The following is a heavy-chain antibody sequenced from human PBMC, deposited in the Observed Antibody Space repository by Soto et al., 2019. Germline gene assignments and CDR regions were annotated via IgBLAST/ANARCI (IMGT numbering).Heavy chain of an antibody. Sequence: QVQLQQWGAGLLKPSETLSLTCAVYGGSFSGYYWSWIRQPPGKGLEWIGEINHSGSTNYNPSLKSRGTISVDTSKNQFSLKRSSVTAADTAVYYGARGWKYSSSWYGLIFYFDYWGQGTLVTVSS. D-gene: IGHD6-13*01. CDR2: INHSGST. J-gene: IGHJ4*02. CDR3: ARGWKYSSSWYGLIFYFDY. CDR1: GGSFSGYY. V-gene: IGHV4-34*01.